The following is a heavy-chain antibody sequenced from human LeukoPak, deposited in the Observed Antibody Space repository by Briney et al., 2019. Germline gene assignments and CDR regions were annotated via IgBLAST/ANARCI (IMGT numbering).Heavy chain of an antibody. Sequence: GGSLRLSCAASGFTFDDYAMHWVRQAPGKGLEWVSGISWNSGSIGYADSVKGRFTISRDNAKNSLYLQMNSLRAEDTALYYCAKTIGHRSGWFDYWGQGTLVTVSS. D-gene: IGHD6-19*01. CDR2: ISWNSGSI. V-gene: IGHV3-9*01. J-gene: IGHJ4*02. CDR1: GFTFDDYA. CDR3: AKTIGHRSGWFDY.